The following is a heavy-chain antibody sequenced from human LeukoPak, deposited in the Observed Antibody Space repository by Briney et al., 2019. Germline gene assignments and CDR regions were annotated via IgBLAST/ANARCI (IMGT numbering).Heavy chain of an antibody. V-gene: IGHV4-34*01. J-gene: IGHJ4*02. CDR2: VNHSGYT. D-gene: IGHD4-17*01. Sequence: SETLSLTCGVSGTSFTSYYWSWIRQTPGRGLEWIGEVNHSGYTNMNPSLKSRVTISVDTSKNQFSLMMTSVTAADTAVYFCARMTTGHDYWGQGILVTVSS. CDR3: ARMTTGHDY. CDR1: GTSFTSYY.